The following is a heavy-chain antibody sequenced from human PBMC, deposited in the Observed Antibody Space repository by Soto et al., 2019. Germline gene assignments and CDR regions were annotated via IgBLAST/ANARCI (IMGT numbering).Heavy chain of an antibody. J-gene: IGHJ6*02. V-gene: IGHV3-48*02. Sequence: GGSLRLSCAASGFTFSSYSMNWVRQAPGKGLEWVSYISSSSSTIYYADSVKGRFTISRDNAKNSLYLQMNSLRDEDTAVYYCARDPTPSVITIFGVVIHDAYDGMDVWGQGTTVTVSS. CDR1: GFTFSSYS. CDR3: ARDPTPSVITIFGVVIHDAYDGMDV. D-gene: IGHD3-3*01. CDR2: ISSSSSTI.